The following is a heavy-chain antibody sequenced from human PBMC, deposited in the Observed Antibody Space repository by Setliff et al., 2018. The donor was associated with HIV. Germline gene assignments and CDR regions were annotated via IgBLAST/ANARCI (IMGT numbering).Heavy chain of an antibody. J-gene: IGHJ4*02. D-gene: IGHD3-22*01. CDR1: GDTFSNNA. CDR2: IIPLLDRT. Sequence: GASVKVSCKASGDTFSNNAINWVRQAPGHGLEWMGKIIPLLDRTHYVQKFQGRVTFSADESTTTAYMELRSLKYEDAAVYYCARGGGSNGYFFDSWGQGTLVTVSS. V-gene: IGHV1-69*11. CDR3: ARGGGSNGYFFDS.